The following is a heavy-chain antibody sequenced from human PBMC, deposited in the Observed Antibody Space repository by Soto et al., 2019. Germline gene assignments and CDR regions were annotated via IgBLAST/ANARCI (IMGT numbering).Heavy chain of an antibody. CDR3: ARDSGYGDPFDY. J-gene: IGHJ4*02. CDR1: GGSISSSSYY. V-gene: IGHV4-61*01. Sequence: PSETLSLTCTVSGGSISSSSYYWSWIRQPPGKGLEWIGYIYYSGSTNYSPSLKSRVTISVDTSKNQFSLRLSSVTAADTAVYYCARDSGYGDPFDYWGQGTLVTVSS. D-gene: IGHD4-17*01. CDR2: IYYSGST.